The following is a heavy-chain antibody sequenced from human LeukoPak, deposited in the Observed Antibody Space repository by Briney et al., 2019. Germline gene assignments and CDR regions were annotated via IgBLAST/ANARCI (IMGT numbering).Heavy chain of an antibody. CDR2: ICYSGST. Sequence: PSETLSLTCTVSGGSISSSSYYWGWIRQPPGKGLEWIGSICYSGSTYYNPSLKSRVTISVDTSKNQFSLKLSSVTAADTAVYYCARRGLIQLWLIDYYGMDVWGQGTTVTVSS. D-gene: IGHD5-18*01. CDR1: GGSISSSSYY. J-gene: IGHJ6*02. CDR3: ARRGLIQLWLIDYYGMDV. V-gene: IGHV4-39*01.